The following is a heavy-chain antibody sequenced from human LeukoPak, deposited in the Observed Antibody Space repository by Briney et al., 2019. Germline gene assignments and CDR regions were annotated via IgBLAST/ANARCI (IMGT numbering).Heavy chain of an antibody. Sequence: ASVKVSCKASGYTFASYGVTWVRQAPGQGPEWMAWISVYSGNTEYAQKFQDRATLTADTSTSTVYMELRSLRSDDTAVYYCARDGWSLGPRGQGTLVTVSS. CDR3: ARDGWSLGP. V-gene: IGHV1-18*01. CDR1: GYTFASYG. J-gene: IGHJ5*02. D-gene: IGHD2-8*01. CDR2: ISVYSGNT.